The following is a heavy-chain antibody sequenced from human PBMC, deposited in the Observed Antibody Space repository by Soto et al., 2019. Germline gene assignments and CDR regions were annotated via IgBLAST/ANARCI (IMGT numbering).Heavy chain of an antibody. J-gene: IGHJ4*02. V-gene: IGHV3-48*03. CDR1: GITLSSYE. D-gene: IGHD2-15*01. CDR2: ISGSGSPR. Sequence: ESGGGLVQPGGSLRLSCVASGITLSSYEMNWVRQAPGKGLEWVSYISGSGSPRYYADSVRGRFAISRDNTKNSLYLQMNSLRAEDTAVYYCASVTTGYCSGGSCPDYWGQGTLVTVSS. CDR3: ASVTTGYCSGGSCPDY.